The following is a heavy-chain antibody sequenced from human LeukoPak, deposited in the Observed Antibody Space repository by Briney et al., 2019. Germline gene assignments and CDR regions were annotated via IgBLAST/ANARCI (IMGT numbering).Heavy chain of an antibody. D-gene: IGHD3-3*01. V-gene: IGHV4-31*03. CDR3: ARVGLYDFWSGYFREYYFDY. CDR2: IYYSGST. CDR1: GGSISSGGYY. J-gene: IGHJ4*02. Sequence: PSETPSLTCTVSGGSISSGGYYWSWIRQHPGKGLEWIGYIYYSGSTYYNPSLKSRVTISVDTSKNQFSLKLSSVTAADTAVYYCARVGLYDFWSGYFREYYFDYWGQGTLVTVSS.